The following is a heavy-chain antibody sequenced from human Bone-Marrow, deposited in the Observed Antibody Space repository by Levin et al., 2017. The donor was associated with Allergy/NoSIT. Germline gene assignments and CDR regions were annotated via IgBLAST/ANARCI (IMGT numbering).Heavy chain of an antibody. Sequence: KRGESLKISCKASGYSITNFDINWVRQTTGQGLEWMGWMNPNSGATAYSQTFQGRVTMTKDTSIGTAYMELTGLRSDDTAVYYCVRSYPQRYCTTSSCNPEYYDGMDVWGQGTTVTVTS. CDR2: MNPNSGAT. CDR1: GYSITNFD. CDR3: VRSYPQRYCTTSSCNPEYYDGMDV. V-gene: IGHV1-8*01. D-gene: IGHD2-8*01. J-gene: IGHJ6*02.